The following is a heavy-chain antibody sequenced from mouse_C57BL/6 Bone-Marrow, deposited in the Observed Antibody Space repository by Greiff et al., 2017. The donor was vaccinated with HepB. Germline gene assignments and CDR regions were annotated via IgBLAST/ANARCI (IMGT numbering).Heavy chain of an antibody. V-gene: IGHV1-63*01. Sequence: VMLVESGAELVRPGTSVKMSCKASGYTFTNYWIGWAKQRPGHGLEWIGDIYPGGGYTNYNEKFKGKATLTADKSSSTAYMQFSSLTSEDSAIYYCARRMKDYDYGGAMDYWGQGTSVTVSS. CDR3: ARRMKDYDYGGAMDY. J-gene: IGHJ4*01. CDR2: IYPGGGYT. CDR1: GYTFTNYW. D-gene: IGHD2-4*01.